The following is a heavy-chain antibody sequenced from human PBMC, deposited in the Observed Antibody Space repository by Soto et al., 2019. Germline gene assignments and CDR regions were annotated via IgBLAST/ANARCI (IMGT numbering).Heavy chain of an antibody. CDR1: GFTFSSYA. D-gene: IGHD2-15*01. CDR2: ISGSGGST. V-gene: IGHV3-23*01. CDR3: AKTDIVGVVAGNYCDY. J-gene: IGHJ4*02. Sequence: EVQLLESGGGLVQPGGSLRLSCAASGFTFSSYAMSWVRQAPGKGLEWVSAISGSGGSTYYADSVKGRFTISRDNSKNTLYLQMNSLRAEDTAVYYCAKTDIVGVVAGNYCDYWGQGTLVTVSS.